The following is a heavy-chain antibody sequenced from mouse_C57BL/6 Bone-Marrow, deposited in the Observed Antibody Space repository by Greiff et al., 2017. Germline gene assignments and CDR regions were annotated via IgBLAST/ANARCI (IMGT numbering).Heavy chain of an antibody. V-gene: IGHV2-5*01. CDR2: IWRGGST. J-gene: IGHJ2*01. D-gene: IGHD2-4*01. CDR3: AKNVYYDYDGYYFDY. Sequence: QVQLKQSGPGLVQPSQSLSITCTVSGFSLPSYGVHWVRQSPGKGLEWLGVIWRGGSTDYNAAFMSRLSITKDNSKSQVFFKMNSLQADDTAIYYCAKNVYYDYDGYYFDYWGQGTTLTVSS. CDR1: GFSLPSYG.